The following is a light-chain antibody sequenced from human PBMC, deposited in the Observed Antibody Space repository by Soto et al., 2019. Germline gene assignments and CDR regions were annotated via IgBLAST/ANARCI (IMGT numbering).Light chain of an antibody. V-gene: IGKV1-5*01. CDR1: QSISSW. J-gene: IGKJ2*01. CDR3: QQYHTYYA. Sequence: DIQMTQSPSTLSASVGDRVTITFRASQSISSWLAWYQQKPGKAPKLLIYDASSLESGVPSRFSGSGSGTEFTLTISGLQPDDFASYYCQQYHTYYAFGQGTKVDIK. CDR2: DAS.